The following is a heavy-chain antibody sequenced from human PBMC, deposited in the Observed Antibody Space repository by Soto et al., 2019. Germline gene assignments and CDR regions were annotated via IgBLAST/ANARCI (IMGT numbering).Heavy chain of an antibody. CDR3: ARDKITGLFDY. Sequence: SETLSLTCAVYGGSFSGYYWSWIRQPPGTGLEWIGEINHSGSTNYNPSLKSRVTISVDTSKKQFSLKLTSVTAADTAVYYCARDKITGLFDYWGQGTLVTVSS. D-gene: IGHD2-8*02. CDR2: INHSGST. V-gene: IGHV4-34*01. CDR1: GGSFSGYY. J-gene: IGHJ4*02.